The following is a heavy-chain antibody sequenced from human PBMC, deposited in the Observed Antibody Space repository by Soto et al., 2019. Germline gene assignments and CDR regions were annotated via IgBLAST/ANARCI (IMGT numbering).Heavy chain of an antibody. CDR3: ARNHIVLMVYAGGWFDP. D-gene: IGHD2-8*01. Sequence: SETLSLTCTVSGGSISSGGYYWSWIRQHPGKGLEWIGYIYYSGSTYYNPSLKSRVTISVDTSKNQFSLKLSSVTAPDTAVYYCARNHIVLMVYAGGWFDPWGQGTLVTVSS. J-gene: IGHJ5*02. V-gene: IGHV4-31*03. CDR1: GGSISSGGYY. CDR2: IYYSGST.